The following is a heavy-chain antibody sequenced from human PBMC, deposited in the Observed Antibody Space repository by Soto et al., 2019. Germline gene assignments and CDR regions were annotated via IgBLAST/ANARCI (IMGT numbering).Heavy chain of an antibody. V-gene: IGHV3-30-3*01. CDR3: XXXXXXY. CDR1: GFTFSSYA. CDR2: ISYDGSNK. Sequence: QVQLVESGGGVVQPGRSLRLSCAASGFTFSSYAMHWVRQAPGKGLEWVAVISYDGSNKYYADSVKGRFTISRDNSKNTLYLQMNSLRXXXXXXXXXXXXXXXYXGQGTLVTVSS. J-gene: IGHJ4*02.